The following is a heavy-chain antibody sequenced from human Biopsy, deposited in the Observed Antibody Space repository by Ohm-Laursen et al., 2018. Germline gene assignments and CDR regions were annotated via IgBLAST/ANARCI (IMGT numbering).Heavy chain of an antibody. V-gene: IGHV4-34*01. Sequence: GTLSLTCAVDGGSLSGYDWTWIRQPPGKGLEWVGEFSHTGTTIYNPSLKSRLTISVDTSKNQFSLKLNSVTAADTAVYFCARDSRGGHLNTTLITGKNLDSWGQGILVTVSS. CDR1: GGSLSGYD. D-gene: IGHD3-16*01. CDR2: FSHTGTT. CDR3: ARDSRGGHLNTTLITGKNLDS. J-gene: IGHJ4*02.